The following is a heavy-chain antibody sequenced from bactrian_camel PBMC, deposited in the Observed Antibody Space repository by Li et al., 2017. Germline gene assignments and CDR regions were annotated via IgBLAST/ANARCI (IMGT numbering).Heavy chain of an antibody. CDR3: ASAAYNSNWSRLEKRYYKY. Sequence: VQLVESGGGSVRPGGSLTLSCAYTYGEGDMAWFRQAPGKEREGVAAIDSTGSANYADSVKGRFTISKDNARNTLALQMNSLKPEDSATYYCASAAYNSNWSRLEKRYYKYWGQGTQVTVS. CDR1: YGEGD. D-gene: IGHD6*01. V-gene: IGHV3S53*01. J-gene: IGHJ4*01. CDR2: IDSTGSA.